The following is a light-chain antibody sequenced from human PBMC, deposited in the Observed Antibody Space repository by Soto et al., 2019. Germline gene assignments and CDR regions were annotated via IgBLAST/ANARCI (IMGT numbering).Light chain of an antibody. Sequence: DIQMTQSPSSLSASVGDRVTITCRASQSISSYLNWYQQKPGKAPKLLIYAASSLQSGVPSRFSGSGSGTDFTLTISSLQPEDFTTYCCQQSYCTPLTFGGGTKVEIK. CDR2: AAS. CDR1: QSISSY. J-gene: IGKJ4*01. V-gene: IGKV1-39*01. CDR3: QQSYCTPLT.